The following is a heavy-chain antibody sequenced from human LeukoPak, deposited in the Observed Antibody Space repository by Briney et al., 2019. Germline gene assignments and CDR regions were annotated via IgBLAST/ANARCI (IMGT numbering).Heavy chain of an antibody. CDR2: IYTSGST. Sequence: PSETLSLTCTVSGGSISSYYWSWIRQPAGKGLEWIGRIYTSGSTNYNPSLKSRVTISVDTSKNQFSLKLSSVTAADTAVYYCARDSSGSGSYSYYYYYYMDVWGKGTTVTISS. CDR3: ARDSSGSGSYSYYYYYYMDV. V-gene: IGHV4-4*07. D-gene: IGHD3-10*01. CDR1: GGSISSYY. J-gene: IGHJ6*03.